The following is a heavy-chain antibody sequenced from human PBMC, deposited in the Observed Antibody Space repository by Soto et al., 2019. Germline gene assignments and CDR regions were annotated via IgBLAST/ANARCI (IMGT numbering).Heavy chain of an antibody. D-gene: IGHD7-27*01. CDR1: GFTFRTYW. CDR2: IDNDGSRT. V-gene: IGHV3-74*02. CDR3: AMGTMDV. Sequence: EVQLVESGGGLVQPGGSLRLSCAASGFTFRTYWMQWVRQAPGKGLVWVSRIDNDGSRTNYADSVKGRFTISRDNAKDTLYLQMNSLRAEDTAVYYCAMGTMDVWGKGTTVTVSS. J-gene: IGHJ6*04.